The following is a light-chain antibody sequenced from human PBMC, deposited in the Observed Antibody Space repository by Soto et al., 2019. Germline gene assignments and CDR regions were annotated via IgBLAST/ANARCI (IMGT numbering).Light chain of an antibody. CDR2: GAS. V-gene: IGKV3-20*01. J-gene: IGKJ2*01. CDR1: QSLSTSV. CDR3: LQYGSPLYT. Sequence: EVVLTQSPGTLSLSPGERATLSCRASQSLSTSVLAWYQKKPGQAPRLLIYGASNRATGIPDRFSGSGSGTNFTLTISRMEPDDCAVYLCLQYGSPLYTLGQGTKLEVK.